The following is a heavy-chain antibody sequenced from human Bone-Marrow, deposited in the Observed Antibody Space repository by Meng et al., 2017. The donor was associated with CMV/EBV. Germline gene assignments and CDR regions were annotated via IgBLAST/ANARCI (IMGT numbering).Heavy chain of an antibody. D-gene: IGHD1-26*01. V-gene: IGHV4-4*07. CDR3: ARGDLATLDETYYFDY. CDR2: IYTSGST. CDR1: GGSISSDY. Sequence: QLQRAEAGPGLVKPSETLALTCTVSGGSISSDYGSWIRQPAGMGLDWIGRIYTSGSTNYNPSLKSRFTMSVDASKNQFSLKLSSVTAADSAVYYCARGDLATLDETYYFDYWGQGTLVTVSS. J-gene: IGHJ4*02.